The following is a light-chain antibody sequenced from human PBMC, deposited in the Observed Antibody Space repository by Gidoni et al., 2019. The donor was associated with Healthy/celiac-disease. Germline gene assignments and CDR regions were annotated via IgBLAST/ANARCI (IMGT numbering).Light chain of an antibody. V-gene: IGKV3-20*01. CDR1: QSVRSSY. CDR3: QQYGSSPPT. Sequence: EIVLTQSPGTLSLSPGERATLSCRASQSVRSSYLAWYQQKPGQAPRLLIYGASSRATGIPDRFSCSGFGTDFTLTISRLEPEDFAVYYCQQYGSSPPTFXXXTKVEIK. CDR2: GAS. J-gene: IGKJ1*01.